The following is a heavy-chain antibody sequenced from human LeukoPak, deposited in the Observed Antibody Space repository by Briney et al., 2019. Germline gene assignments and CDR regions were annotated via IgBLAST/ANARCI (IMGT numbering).Heavy chain of an antibody. V-gene: IGHV4-59*08. Sequence: PSETLFLTCTVSGGSISTYYWNWIRQPPGKGLEWIGRIHYSGSTIYNPSLESRVPISLETSKNQFSLSLNYVTAADPARIFCGTLRVEMLATGESNGFDPWGQGSQVTVSS. J-gene: IGHJ5*02. CDR1: GGSISTYY. D-gene: IGHD5-24*01. CDR3: GTLRVEMLATGESNGFDP. CDR2: IHYSGST.